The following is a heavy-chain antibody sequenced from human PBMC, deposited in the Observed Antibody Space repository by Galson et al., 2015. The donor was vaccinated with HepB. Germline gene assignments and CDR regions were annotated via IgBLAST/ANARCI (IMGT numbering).Heavy chain of an antibody. V-gene: IGHV3-15*01. J-gene: IGHJ4*02. D-gene: IGHD6-13*01. CDR3: TTAQIAAAGTPYFDY. CDR1: GFTFSNAW. CDR2: IKSKTDGGTT. Sequence: SLRLSCAASGFTFSNAWMSWVRQAPGKGLEWVGRIKSKTDGGTTDYAAPVKGRFTISRDDSKNTLYLQMNSLKTEDTAVYYCTTAQIAAAGTPYFDYWGQGTLVTVSS.